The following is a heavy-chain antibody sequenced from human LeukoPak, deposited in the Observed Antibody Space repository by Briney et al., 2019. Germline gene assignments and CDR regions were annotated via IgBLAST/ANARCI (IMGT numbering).Heavy chain of an antibody. Sequence: PGGSLRLSCAASGFTVSSNYVSWVRQAPGKGLKWVSVIYSGGSTYYADSVKGRFTISRDNSKNTLYLQMNSLRAEDTAVYYCAREYYGSGSYTARFDPWGQGTLVTVSS. D-gene: IGHD3-10*01. CDR3: AREYYGSGSYTARFDP. CDR1: GFTVSSNY. J-gene: IGHJ5*02. CDR2: IYSGGST. V-gene: IGHV3-66*01.